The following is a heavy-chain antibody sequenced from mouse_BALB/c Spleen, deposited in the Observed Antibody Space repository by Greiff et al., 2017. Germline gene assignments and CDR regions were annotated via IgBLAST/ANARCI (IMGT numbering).Heavy chain of an antibody. Sequence: EVKLMESGPGLVKPSQSLSLTCTVTGYSITSDYAWNWIRQFPGNKLEWMGYISYSGSTSYNPSLKSRISITRDTSKNQFFLQLNSVTTEDTATYYCARDYYGSREGAWFAYWGQGTLVTVSA. CDR3: ARDYYGSREGAWFAY. CDR2: ISYSGST. D-gene: IGHD1-1*01. CDR1: GYSITSDYA. V-gene: IGHV3-2*02. J-gene: IGHJ3*01.